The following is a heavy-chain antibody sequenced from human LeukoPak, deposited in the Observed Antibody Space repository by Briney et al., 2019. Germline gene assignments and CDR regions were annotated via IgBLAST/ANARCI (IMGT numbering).Heavy chain of an antibody. J-gene: IGHJ6*03. CDR1: GGTFSSYA. D-gene: IGHD4-17*01. Sequence: SVKVSCKASGGTFSSYAISWVRQAPGQGLEWMGRIIPIFGTANYAQKFQGRVTITTDESTSTAYMELSSLRSEDTAVYYCARSGDYGDYVDYYYMDVWGKGTTVTVSS. CDR2: IIPIFGTA. CDR3: ARSGDYGDYVDYYYMDV. V-gene: IGHV1-69*05.